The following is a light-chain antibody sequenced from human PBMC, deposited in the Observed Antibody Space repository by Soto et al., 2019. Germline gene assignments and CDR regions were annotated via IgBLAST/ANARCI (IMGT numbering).Light chain of an antibody. CDR1: QSVSSN. Sequence: EIVMTQSPATLSVSPGEGATLSCRASQSVSSNLAWYQQKPGQAPRLLIYGASSRATGIPDRFNGNGSGTDFTLTISGLEPEDSAVYYCQQYGTSPITFGQGTRLEIK. CDR3: QQYGTSPIT. J-gene: IGKJ5*01. CDR2: GAS. V-gene: IGKV3-20*01.